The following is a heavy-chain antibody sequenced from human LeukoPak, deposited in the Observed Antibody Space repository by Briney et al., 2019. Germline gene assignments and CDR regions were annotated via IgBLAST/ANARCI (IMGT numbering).Heavy chain of an antibody. CDR2: IYYSGST. J-gene: IGHJ5*02. CDR1: GGSISSSSYY. Sequence: SETLSLTCTVSGGSISSSSYYWGWIRQPPGKGLEWIGSIYYSGSTYYNPSLKSRVTISVDTSKNQFSLKLSSVTAADTAVYYCARQSQQQPVLVNWFDPWGQGTLVTVSS. V-gene: IGHV4-39*01. CDR3: ARQSQQQPVLVNWFDP. D-gene: IGHD6-13*01.